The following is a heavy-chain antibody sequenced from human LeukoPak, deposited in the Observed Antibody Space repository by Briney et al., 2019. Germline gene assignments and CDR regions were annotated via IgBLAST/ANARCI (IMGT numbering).Heavy chain of an antibody. CDR2: MKYDGSEK. CDR3: AKKPSSGYYYIDY. J-gene: IGHJ4*02. Sequence: PGGSLRLSCAASGFTFSSYWMSWVRQAPGKGLEWVANMKYDGSEKYYVDSVKGRFTISRDNAKNSLYLQMNSLRAEDTAVYCCAKKPSSGYYYIDYWGQGTLVTVSS. D-gene: IGHD3-22*01. CDR1: GFTFSSYW. V-gene: IGHV3-7*03.